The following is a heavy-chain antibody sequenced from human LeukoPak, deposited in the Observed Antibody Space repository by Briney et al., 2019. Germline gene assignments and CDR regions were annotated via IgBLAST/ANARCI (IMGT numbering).Heavy chain of an antibody. J-gene: IGHJ4*02. D-gene: IGHD6-19*01. Sequence: GGPLRLSCAASGFTVSSTYMSWVRQAPGKGLEWVSVIYSGGTTYYADSVKGRFTISRDNSKNTLYLQMNSLRTEDTAVYYCARVYSSGFYQIDYWGQGTLVTVSS. V-gene: IGHV3-66*01. CDR3: ARVYSSGFYQIDY. CDR2: IYSGGTT. CDR1: GFTVSSTY.